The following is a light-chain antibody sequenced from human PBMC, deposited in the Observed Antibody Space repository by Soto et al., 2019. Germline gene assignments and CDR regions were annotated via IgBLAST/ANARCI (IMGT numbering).Light chain of an antibody. CDR2: EVN. V-gene: IGLV2-8*01. CDR3: SSFVDGTSYV. CDR1: SSEVGFFNY. Sequence: QSALAQPPSESGSPGQSATISCTGTSSEVGFFNYVSWYQHHPGKVPKFLIYEVNKRPSGVPDRFSGSKSGNTASLTVSGLQPEDEAEYFCSSFVDGTSYVFGTGTKVTVL. J-gene: IGLJ1*01.